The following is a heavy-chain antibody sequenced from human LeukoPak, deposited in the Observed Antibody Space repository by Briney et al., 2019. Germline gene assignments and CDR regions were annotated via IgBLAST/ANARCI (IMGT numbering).Heavy chain of an antibody. D-gene: IGHD1-26*01. J-gene: IGHJ4*02. V-gene: IGHV4-34*01. CDR3: ASWEFIVGVSN. CDR2: INHSGST. CDR1: GGSFSGYY. Sequence: PSETLSLTCAVYGGSFSGYYWSWIRQPPGKGLEWIGEINHSGSTNYNPSLKSRVTISVDTSKNQFSLKLSSVTAADTAVYYCASWEFIVGVSNWGQGTLVTVSS.